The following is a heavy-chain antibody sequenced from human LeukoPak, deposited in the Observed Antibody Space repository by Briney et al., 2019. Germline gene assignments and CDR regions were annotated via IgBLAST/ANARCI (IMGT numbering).Heavy chain of an antibody. CDR3: ARHIGGGIEDMDV. Sequence: PETLSLTCTVSGGSFGTYYWSWIRQSPGKGLEWIGYIYVTGTRYNPYLQSRVTISVDRSRNQFFLKMSPVTAADTAVYYCARHIGGGIEDMDVWGKGTKVIVSS. D-gene: IGHD3-16*02. J-gene: IGHJ6*03. CDR1: GGSFGTYY. V-gene: IGHV4-59*08. CDR2: IYVTGT.